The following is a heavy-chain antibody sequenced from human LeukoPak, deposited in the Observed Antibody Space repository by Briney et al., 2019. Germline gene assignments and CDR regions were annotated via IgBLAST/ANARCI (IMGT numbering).Heavy chain of an antibody. CDR3: VRRQGRRGIVGPTILKGAFDI. D-gene: IGHD1-26*01. CDR2: ISASSNII. CDR1: GFTFSSYS. V-gene: IGHV3-48*01. J-gene: IGHJ3*02. Sequence: PGGSLRLSCAASGFTFSSYSMNWVRQAPGKGLEWVSYISASSNIIYYADSVKGRFTISRDDAKNSLYLQMNSLRAEDTAVYYCVRRQGRRGIVGPTILKGAFDIWGQGTKVTVSS.